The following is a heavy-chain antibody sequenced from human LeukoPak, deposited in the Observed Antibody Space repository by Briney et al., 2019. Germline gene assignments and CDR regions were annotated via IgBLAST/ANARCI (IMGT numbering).Heavy chain of an antibody. CDR3: ARDSTAMVLGIGNC. V-gene: IGHV3-30*04. CDR2: ISYDGSNK. J-gene: IGHJ4*02. D-gene: IGHD5-18*01. Sequence: GRSLRPSCAASGFTFSSYAMHWVRQAPGKGLEWVAVISYDGSNKYYADSVKGRFTISRDNSKNTLYLQMNSLRAEDTAVYYCARDSTAMVLGIGNCWGQGTLVTVSS. CDR1: GFTFSSYA.